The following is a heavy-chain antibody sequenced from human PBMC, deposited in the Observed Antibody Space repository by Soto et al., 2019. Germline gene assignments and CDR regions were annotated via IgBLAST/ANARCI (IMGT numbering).Heavy chain of an antibody. CDR3: ARVISYGQYYYGMDV. CDR2: IIPSVGVA. J-gene: IGHJ6*02. V-gene: IGHV1-69*02. CDR1: GGTFISYT. Sequence: QVQLVQSGAEVKKPGSSVKVSCKAPGGTFISYTIDWVRQAPGQGLEWMGRIIPSVGVANYAQKFHGRVTITADKSTSTAYMELTSLRSEDTAVFYCARVISYGQYYYGMDVWGQGTTVTVSS. D-gene: IGHD3-16*01.